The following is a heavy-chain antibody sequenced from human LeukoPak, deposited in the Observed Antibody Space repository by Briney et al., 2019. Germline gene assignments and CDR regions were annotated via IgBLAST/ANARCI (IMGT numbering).Heavy chain of an antibody. D-gene: IGHD4-11*01. Sequence: GGSLRLSCAASGFTFSGYSMNWVRQAPGKGLEWVSYISSSSSYIYYADSVKGRFTISRDNAKNSLYLQMNSLRAEDTAVYYCARDSSNYERWFDPWGQGTLVTVSS. CDR2: ISSSSSYI. CDR1: GFTFSGYS. J-gene: IGHJ5*02. CDR3: ARDSSNYERWFDP. V-gene: IGHV3-21*01.